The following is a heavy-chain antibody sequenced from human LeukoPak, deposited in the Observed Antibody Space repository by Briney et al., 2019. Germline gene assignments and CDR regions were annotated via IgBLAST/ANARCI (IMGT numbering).Heavy chain of an antibody. CDR3: ASAISSSWSGRDYGMDV. D-gene: IGHD6-13*01. CDR2: ISSSSSYI. J-gene: IGHJ6*02. CDR1: GFTFSSYS. V-gene: IGHV3-21*01. Sequence: PGGSLRLSCAASGFTFSSYSMNWVRQAPGKGLEWVSSISSSSSYIYYADSVKGRFTISRDNAKNSLYLQMNSLRAEDTAVYYCASAISSSWSGRDYGMDVWGQGTTVTVSS.